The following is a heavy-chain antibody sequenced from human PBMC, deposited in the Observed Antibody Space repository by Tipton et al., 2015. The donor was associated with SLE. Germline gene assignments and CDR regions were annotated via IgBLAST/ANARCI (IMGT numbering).Heavy chain of an antibody. D-gene: IGHD5-24*01. CDR1: GYTFTSYA. V-gene: IGHV1-3*01. J-gene: IGHJ2*01. Sequence: QSGAEVKKPGASVKVSCKASGYTFTSYAMHWVRQDPGQRLEWMGWINAGNGNTKYSQKFQGRVTITRDTSASTAYMELSSLRSEDTAVYYCARRRWLQLDWYFDLWGRGILVTVSS. CDR3: ARRRWLQLDWYFDL. CDR2: INAGNGNT.